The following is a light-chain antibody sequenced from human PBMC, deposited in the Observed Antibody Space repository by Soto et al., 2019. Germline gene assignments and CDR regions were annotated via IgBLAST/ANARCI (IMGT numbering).Light chain of an antibody. V-gene: IGLV2-14*01. CDR3: SSLTSSASYV. CDR1: SXDVGAYNY. Sequence: QSVLTQPASVSGSPGQSITISCTGTSXDVGAYNYVSWYQQHPGKAPKLIICEVNNRPSGVSNRFSGSKSDNTASLTISGLQAEDEADYYCSSLTSSASYVFGTGTKVTVL. CDR2: EVN. J-gene: IGLJ1*01.